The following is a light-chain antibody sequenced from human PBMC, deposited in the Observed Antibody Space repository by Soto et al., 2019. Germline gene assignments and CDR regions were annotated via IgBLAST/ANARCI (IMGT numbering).Light chain of an antibody. J-gene: IGKJ1*01. CDR1: QSISNW. V-gene: IGKV1-5*03. Sequence: DIQMTQSPSTLSASVGDRVTITCRASQSISNWLAWYQQKPGKVPKLLIYKASSLESGVPSTFSGSGSGTEFTLTISSLQPDDFATYYCQQYITYPTFGQGTKVDNK. CDR2: KAS. CDR3: QQYITYPT.